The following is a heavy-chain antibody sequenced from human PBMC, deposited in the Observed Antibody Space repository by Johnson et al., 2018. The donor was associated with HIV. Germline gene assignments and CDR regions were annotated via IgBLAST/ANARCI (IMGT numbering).Heavy chain of an antibody. J-gene: IGHJ3*02. Sequence: QMLLVESGGGVVQPGRSLRLSCAASGFTFSSYGMHWVRQAPGKGLECVSVIYKGGFVHYADSVKGRFTISRDNSKNTLYLQMNNLRVEDTAVYYCARGPGGGEDALDIWGQGTMVTVSS. CDR2: IYKGGFV. V-gene: IGHV3-NL1*01. CDR3: ARGPGGGEDALDI. D-gene: IGHD3-16*01. CDR1: GFTFSSYG.